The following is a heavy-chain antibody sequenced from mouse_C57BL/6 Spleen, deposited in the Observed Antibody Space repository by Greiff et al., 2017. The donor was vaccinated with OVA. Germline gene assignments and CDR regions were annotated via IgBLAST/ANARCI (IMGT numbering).Heavy chain of an antibody. Sequence: QVHVKQSGAELVRPGTSVKMSCKASGYTFTNYWIGWAKQRPGHGLEWIGDIYPGGGYTNYNEKFKGKATLTADKSSSTAYMQFSSLTSEDSAIYYCARGGTTVVAPFDYWGQGTTLTVSS. J-gene: IGHJ2*01. V-gene: IGHV1-63*01. CDR3: ARGGTTVVAPFDY. D-gene: IGHD1-1*01. CDR1: GYTFTNYW. CDR2: IYPGGGYT.